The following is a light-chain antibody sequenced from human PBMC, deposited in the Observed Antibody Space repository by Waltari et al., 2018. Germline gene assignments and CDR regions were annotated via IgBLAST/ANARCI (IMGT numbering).Light chain of an antibody. J-gene: IGLJ2*01. V-gene: IGLV2-11*01. CDR2: DVS. CDR3: CSYAGEYIWV. Sequence: QPALTQPPSVSGSPGQSVTISCTGTTSAVGAYNYVSWYQQHPGKAPKMMISDVSQRPSGVPDRFSGSKSANTASLTISGLQAEDEADYYCCSYAGEYIWVFGGGTKLTVL. CDR1: TSAVGAYNY.